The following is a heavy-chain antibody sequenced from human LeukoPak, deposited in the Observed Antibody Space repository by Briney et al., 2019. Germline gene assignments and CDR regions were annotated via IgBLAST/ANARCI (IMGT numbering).Heavy chain of an antibody. CDR2: VSSASGTI. J-gene: IGHJ1*01. CDR3: ARRTPGYCSGGSCYGFQH. V-gene: IGHV3-48*04. CDR1: GFTFSSYS. Sequence: GGSLRLSCAASGFTFSSYSMNWVRQAPGKGLEWVSYVSSASGTIYYADSVKGRFTISRDNANNSLYLQMNSLRAEDTAVYYCARRTPGYCSGGSCYGFQHWGQGTLVTVSS. D-gene: IGHD2-15*01.